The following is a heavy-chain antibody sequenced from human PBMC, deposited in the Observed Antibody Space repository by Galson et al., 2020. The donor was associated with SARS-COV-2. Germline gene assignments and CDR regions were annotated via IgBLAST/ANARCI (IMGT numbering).Heavy chain of an antibody. V-gene: IGHV1-69*10. J-gene: IGHJ4*02. Sequence: LVKVSCKAAGGTFNTYVINWVRQAPGQGLEWMGGINSVFGIANYAQKFQGRVTITADKSTNTDYMELSSLRSDDTAVYYCARKATCGGDCYVFDLWGQGTLVSVSS. CDR2: INSVFGIA. CDR3: ARKATCGGDCYVFDL. D-gene: IGHD2-21*02. CDR1: GGTFNTYV.